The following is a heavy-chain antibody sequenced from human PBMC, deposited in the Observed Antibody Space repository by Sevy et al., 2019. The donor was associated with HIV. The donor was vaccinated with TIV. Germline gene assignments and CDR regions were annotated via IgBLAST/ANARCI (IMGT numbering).Heavy chain of an antibody. CDR2: IWYDGTNK. D-gene: IGHD3-10*01. J-gene: IGHJ4*02. V-gene: IGHV3-33*01. CDR1: GFTFSSYG. Sequence: GGSLRLSCAASGFTFSSYGMHWVRQAPDKGLEWVAVIWYDGTNKHYADSVKGRFTISRDNSKNTLYLQMSSLRAEDTAVYYCARDKLPPVMVTMVRGALSYFFDYWGQGTLVTVSS. CDR3: ARDKLPPVMVTMVRGALSYFFDY.